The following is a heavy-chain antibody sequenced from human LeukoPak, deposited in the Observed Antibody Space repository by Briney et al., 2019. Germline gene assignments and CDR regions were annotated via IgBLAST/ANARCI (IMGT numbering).Heavy chain of an antibody. CDR2: IPSDGSDN. V-gene: IGHV3-30*02. D-gene: IGHD4-17*01. CDR3: AKGLGDYDDFRLGY. CDR1: VFTFSTYG. Sequence: GGSLRLSCAASVFTFSTYGFHWVLQAPGKGLEWVAFIPSDGSDNYYANSVKGRFTISRDNSKNTLYLQMNSLRSEDTAVYYCAKGLGDYDDFRLGYWGQGTLVTVSS. J-gene: IGHJ4*02.